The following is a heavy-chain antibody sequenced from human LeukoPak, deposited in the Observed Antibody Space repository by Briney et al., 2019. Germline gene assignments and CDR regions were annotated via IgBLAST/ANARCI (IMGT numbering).Heavy chain of an antibody. Sequence: GGSLRLSCAVSGFNVSSNYMTLVRQAPGKGMEWLSVIYAGGGTYHADSVKGRFTISRDNPKNTLYLQMNSLRVEDTAVYYCARALGSYRDYWGQGTLVTVSS. J-gene: IGHJ4*02. CDR1: GFNVSSNY. D-gene: IGHD1-26*01. V-gene: IGHV3-53*01. CDR2: IYAGGGT. CDR3: ARALGSYRDY.